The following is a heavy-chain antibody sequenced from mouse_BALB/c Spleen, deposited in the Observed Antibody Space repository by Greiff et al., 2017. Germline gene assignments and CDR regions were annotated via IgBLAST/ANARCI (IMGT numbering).Heavy chain of an antibody. Sequence: VQLQQSGAELVKPGASVKLSCTASGFNIKDTYMHWVKQRPEQGLEWIGRIDPANGNTKYDPKFQGKATITADTSSNTAYLQLSSLTSEDTAVYYCARGNGYDGYYAMDYWGQGTSVTVSS. D-gene: IGHD2-2*01. CDR3: ARGNGYDGYYAMDY. CDR2: IDPANGNT. J-gene: IGHJ4*01. V-gene: IGHV14-3*02. CDR1: GFNIKDTY.